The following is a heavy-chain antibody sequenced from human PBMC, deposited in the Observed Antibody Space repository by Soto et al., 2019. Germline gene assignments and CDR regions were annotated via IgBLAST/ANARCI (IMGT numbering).Heavy chain of an antibody. CDR2: ISYDGSNK. Sequence: QVQLVESGGGVVQPGRSLRLSCAASGFTFSSYGMHWVRQAPGKGLEWVAVISYDGSNKYYADSVKGRFTISRDNSKNTLYLQMNSLRAEDTAVYYCAKDRREMASVEAFDIWRQGTMVTVSS. J-gene: IGHJ3*02. V-gene: IGHV3-30*18. D-gene: IGHD1-26*01. CDR1: GFTFSSYG. CDR3: AKDRREMASVEAFDI.